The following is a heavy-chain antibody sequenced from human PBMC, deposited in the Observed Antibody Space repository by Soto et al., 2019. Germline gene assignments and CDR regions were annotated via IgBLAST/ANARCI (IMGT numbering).Heavy chain of an antibody. D-gene: IGHD3-3*01. Sequence: ASVKVSCKASGYTFTSYGISWVRRAPGQGLEWMGWISAYNGNTNYAQKLQGRVTMTTDTSTGTAYMELRSLRSDDTAVYYCTRGPYDFWSGYHHDPFDYWGQGTLVTVYS. CDR1: GYTFTSYG. V-gene: IGHV1-18*01. CDR3: TRGPYDFWSGYHHDPFDY. CDR2: ISAYNGNT. J-gene: IGHJ4*02.